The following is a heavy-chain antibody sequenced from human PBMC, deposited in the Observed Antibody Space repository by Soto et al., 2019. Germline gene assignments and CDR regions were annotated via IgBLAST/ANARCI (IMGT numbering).Heavy chain of an antibody. V-gene: IGHV1-2*02. CDR1: GYTFTDYY. D-gene: IGHD6-19*01. Sequence: QVQLVQSGAEVKKPGASVKVSCKASGYTFTDYYMHWVRQAPGQGLEWMGWINPTSGGTNYAQKFQGRVTMTRDTSISTAYMELNRLRSDDTAVYYCARDQSPSSGWPGMDVWGQGTTVTVSS. J-gene: IGHJ6*02. CDR3: ARDQSPSSGWPGMDV. CDR2: INPTSGGT.